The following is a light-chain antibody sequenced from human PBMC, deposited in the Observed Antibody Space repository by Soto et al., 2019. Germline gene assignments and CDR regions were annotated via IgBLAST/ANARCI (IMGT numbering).Light chain of an antibody. CDR2: DVT. J-gene: IGLJ1*01. CDR1: NSDIGGYDY. CDR3: CYFSVGKPL. V-gene: IGLV2-14*01. Sequence: QSALTQPASMSGSPGQSITNPCTGTNSDIGGYDYVSWYQHHPGKAPRLIIYDVTRRPSGISHRFSGSKSVNTASLTITGLLDEEGGEYCCCYFSVGKPLFATGTKVTV.